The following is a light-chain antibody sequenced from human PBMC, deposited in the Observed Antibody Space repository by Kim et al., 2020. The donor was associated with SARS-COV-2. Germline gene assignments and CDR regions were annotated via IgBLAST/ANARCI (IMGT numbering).Light chain of an antibody. CDR2: SNT. Sequence: QRVTISCTGTLSSIGTVYVVQWYQHLPGRAPNLLIRSNTGRPSGVPDRFAGSKSGTSASLTITGLQAEDEADYYCQSYDSNLSGSVFGGGTQLTVL. CDR3: QSYDSNLSGSV. CDR1: LSSIGTVYV. J-gene: IGLJ2*01. V-gene: IGLV1-40*01.